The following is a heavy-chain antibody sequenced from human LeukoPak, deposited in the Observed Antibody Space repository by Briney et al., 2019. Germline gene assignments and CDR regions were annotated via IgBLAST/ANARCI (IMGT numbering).Heavy chain of an antibody. V-gene: IGHV3-30*18. CDR1: GFTFSSYG. CDR3: AKFGKAVAAADY. Sequence: HSGRSLRLSCAASGFTFSSYGMHWVRQAPGKGLEWVAVISYDGSNKYYADSVKGRFTISRDNSKNTLYLQMDSLRAEDTAVYYCAKFGKAVAAADYWGQGTLVTVSS. J-gene: IGHJ4*02. CDR2: ISYDGSNK. D-gene: IGHD6-19*01.